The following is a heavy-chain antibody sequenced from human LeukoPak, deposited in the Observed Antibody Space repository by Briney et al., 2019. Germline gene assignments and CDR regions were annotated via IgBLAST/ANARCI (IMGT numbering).Heavy chain of an antibody. D-gene: IGHD6-13*01. V-gene: IGHV1-69*05. CDR2: IIPIFGTA. J-gene: IGHJ4*02. CDR3: ARDFGIAAAGIDY. Sequence: SVKVSCKASGGTFSSYAISCVRQAPGQGLEWMGRIIPIFGTANYAQKFQGRVTITTDESTSTAYMELSSLRSEDTAVYYCARDFGIAAAGIDYWGQGTLVTVSS. CDR1: GGTFSSYA.